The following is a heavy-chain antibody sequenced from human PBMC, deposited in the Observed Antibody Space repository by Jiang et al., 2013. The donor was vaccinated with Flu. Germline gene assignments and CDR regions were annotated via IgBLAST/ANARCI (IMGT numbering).Heavy chain of an antibody. CDR2: IYYSGST. J-gene: IGHJ4*02. CDR3: ARAQKYSGFELPYFDH. CDR1: GGSVTSDTYY. D-gene: IGHD5-12*01. Sequence: GSGLVKPSETLSLTCTVSGGSVTSDTYYWVWIRQPPGRGLEWIGSIYYSGSTYYNPSLKSRVTMSVDTSKNQFSLRLTSVTAADTAVYFCARAQKYSGFELPYFDHWGQGTLVTVSS. V-gene: IGHV4-39*07.